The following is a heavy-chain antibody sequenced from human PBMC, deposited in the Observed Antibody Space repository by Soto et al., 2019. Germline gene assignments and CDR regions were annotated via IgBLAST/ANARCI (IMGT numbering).Heavy chain of an antibody. V-gene: IGHV3-48*03. CDR1: GFTFSSYE. Sequence: GGSLRLSCAASGFTFSSYEMTWVRQAPGKGLEWVSYISSSGSTIYYADSVKGRFTISRDNAKNSLYLQMNSLRAEDTAVYYCARTRLRLSYAFDIWGQGTMVTVSS. CDR3: ARTRLRLSYAFDI. CDR2: ISSSGSTI. J-gene: IGHJ3*02. D-gene: IGHD3-16*01.